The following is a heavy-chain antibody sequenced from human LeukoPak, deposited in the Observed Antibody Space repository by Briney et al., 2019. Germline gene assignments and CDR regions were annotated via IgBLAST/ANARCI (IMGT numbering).Heavy chain of an antibody. J-gene: IGHJ4*02. CDR3: AKEGPYSSRWYSFDY. Sequence: GVSLRLSCAASRYTLSSYDTHCVRDPPGKGLEGGAVISYDGSNKYYTDSMKRRFTISRDNSKNTLYLQMNSMRAEDTAVYYCAKEGPYSSRWYSFDYWGERTLVTVSS. V-gene: IGHV3-30*18. CDR1: RYTLSSYD. CDR2: ISYDGSNK. D-gene: IGHD6-13*01.